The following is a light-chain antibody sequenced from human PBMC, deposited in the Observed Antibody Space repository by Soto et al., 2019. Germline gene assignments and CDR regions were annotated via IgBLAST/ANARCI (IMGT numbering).Light chain of an antibody. V-gene: IGLV3-21*02. J-gene: IGLJ1*01. CDR3: QVWHSSGDQYV. CDR1: TIGSKS. CDR2: DDS. Sequence: SYELTQPHSVSVATAQTARVTCEGNTIGSKSVHWYQQKPGQAPILVVYDDSDRPSGIPERFSGSNSGNTATLTINRVEAGDEADYYCQVWHSSGDQYVFGTGNKVTV.